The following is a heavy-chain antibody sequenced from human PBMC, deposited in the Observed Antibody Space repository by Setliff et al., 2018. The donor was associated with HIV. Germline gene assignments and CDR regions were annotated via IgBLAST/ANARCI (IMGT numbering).Heavy chain of an antibody. Sequence: SETLSLTCSVSGGSTTSGGYYWSWIRPHPGKGLDYIGYIYYSGSTYYNPSLKSRVTMSIDTSTQQFFLNVTSVTTADTAVYYCAGFSYNFWVYRFDHWGQGALVTVSS. CDR3: AGFSYNFWVYRFDH. V-gene: IGHV4-31*03. D-gene: IGHD3-3*01. J-gene: IGHJ4*02. CDR1: GGSTTSGGYY. CDR2: IYYSGST.